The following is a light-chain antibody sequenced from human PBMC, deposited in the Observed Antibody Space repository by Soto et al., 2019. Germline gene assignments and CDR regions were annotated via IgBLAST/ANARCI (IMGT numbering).Light chain of an antibody. CDR3: QQVNSFPHT. J-gene: IGKJ2*01. Sequence: DIVITQSPLSLPVTPGEPASISCSSSQSLLHRNGYNYFEWYLQKPGQSPQLLIYLGSTRASGVPSRFNGSGSGTDFTLTISSLQPEDFATYYCQQVNSFPHTFAQGTKVDIK. V-gene: IGKV2-28*01. CDR2: LGS. CDR1: QSLLHRNGYNY.